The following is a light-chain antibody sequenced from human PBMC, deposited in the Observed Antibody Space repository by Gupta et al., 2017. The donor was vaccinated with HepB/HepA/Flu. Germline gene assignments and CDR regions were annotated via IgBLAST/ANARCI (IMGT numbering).Light chain of an antibody. V-gene: IGKV1-6*01. CDR2: AAS. Sequence: AIQMTQSPSSLSASVGDRVTITCRASQGIRDDLAWYQQKPGKPPKLLIYAASSLESGVPSRFSGSGSGTDFTLTISSLQPEDFATYDCLQDYNYLTCGQGTKLEIK. CDR1: QGIRDD. CDR3: LQDYNYLT. J-gene: IGKJ2*01.